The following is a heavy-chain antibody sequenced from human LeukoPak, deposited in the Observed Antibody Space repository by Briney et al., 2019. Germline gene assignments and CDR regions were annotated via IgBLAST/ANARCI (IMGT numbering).Heavy chain of an antibody. J-gene: IGHJ4*02. CDR1: GGSMTSSSYY. CDR3: VRVRGYWLVRGYLDY. Sequence: PSETLSLTCTVSGGSMTSSSYYWGWIRQSPGKGLEWIGSIYYSGANHYNPSLKSRVTMSVDTPKNQFSVKLTSLTATDTAVYYCVRVRGYWLVRGYLDYWGQGTQVTVSS. V-gene: IGHV4-39*02. D-gene: IGHD6-19*01. CDR2: IYYSGAN.